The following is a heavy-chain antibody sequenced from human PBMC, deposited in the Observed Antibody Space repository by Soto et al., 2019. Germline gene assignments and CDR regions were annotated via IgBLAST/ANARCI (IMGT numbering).Heavy chain of an antibody. CDR2: IKSKTDGGTT. CDR3: TTNTAMVLYYYYYGMDV. V-gene: IGHV3-15*01. J-gene: IGHJ6*02. D-gene: IGHD5-18*01. CDR1: GFTFSNAW. Sequence: GGSLRLSCAASGFTFSNAWMSWVRQAPGKGLEWVGRIKSKTDGGTTDYAAPVKGRFTISRDDSKNTLYLQMNSLKTEDTAVYYCTTNTAMVLYYYYYGMDVWGQGTTVTVSS.